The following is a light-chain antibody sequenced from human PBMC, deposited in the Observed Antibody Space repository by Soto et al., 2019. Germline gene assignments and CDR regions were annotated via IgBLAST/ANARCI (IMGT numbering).Light chain of an antibody. CDR2: GNT. J-gene: IGLJ3*02. CDR3: QSYDSSLSGSV. V-gene: IGLV1-40*01. CDR1: SSNIGAGYD. Sequence: QSVLTQPPSVSGAPGQRVIISCTRSSSNIGAGYDVHWYKQLPGTAPKLLIYGNTDRPSGVPDRFSGSKSGTSASLAITGLQAEDEADYYCQSYDSSLSGSVFGGGTKLTVL.